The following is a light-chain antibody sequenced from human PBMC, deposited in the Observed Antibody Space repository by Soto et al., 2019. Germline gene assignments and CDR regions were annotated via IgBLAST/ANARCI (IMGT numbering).Light chain of an antibody. V-gene: IGKV1-12*01. CDR1: QDIAGY. Sequence: DLQATQSPSSVSVSVGGRVTITCGTSQDIAGYLAWYQHKPGRTPELLIHGASRLQSGVPARFSGSGSGTDFTLSINSLQPEDFATYYCQKAYSFPITVGQGTRLGIK. CDR3: QKAYSFPIT. J-gene: IGKJ5*01. CDR2: GAS.